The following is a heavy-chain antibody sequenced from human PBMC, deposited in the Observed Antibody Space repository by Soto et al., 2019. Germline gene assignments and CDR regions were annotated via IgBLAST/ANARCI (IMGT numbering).Heavy chain of an antibody. CDR1: GFTFSSDS. Sequence: GGSLRLSCAASGFTFSSDSMNWVRQAPGKGLEWVSSISSSSSYIYYADSVKGRFTISRDNAKNSLYLQMNSLRAEDTAVYYCARGDIGSTSWDPWGQGTLVTVS. V-gene: IGHV3-21*01. CDR2: ISSSSSYI. J-gene: IGHJ5*02. CDR3: ARGDIGSTSWDP. D-gene: IGHD2-2*01.